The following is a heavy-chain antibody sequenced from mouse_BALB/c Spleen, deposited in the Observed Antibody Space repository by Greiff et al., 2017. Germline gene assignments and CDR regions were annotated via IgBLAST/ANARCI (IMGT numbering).Heavy chain of an antibody. J-gene: IGHJ2*01. CDR2: ISDGGSYT. CDR3: ARDSAFDY. Sequence: EVQLQESGGGLVKPGGSLKLSCAASGFTFSDYYMYWVRQTPEKRLEWVATISDGGSYTYYPDSVKGRFTISRDNAKNNLYLQMSSLKSEDTAMYYCARDSAFDYWGQGTTLTVSS. V-gene: IGHV5-4*02. D-gene: IGHD1-2*01. CDR1: GFTFSDYY.